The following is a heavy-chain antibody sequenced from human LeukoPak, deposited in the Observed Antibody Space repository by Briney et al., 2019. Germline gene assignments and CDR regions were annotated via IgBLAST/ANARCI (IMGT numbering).Heavy chain of an antibody. CDR2: IYHSGST. J-gene: IGHJ4*02. Sequence: SETLSLTCAVSGYSIRSGDYWGWIRQSPGKGLEWIGSIYHSGSTHYNPSLKSRVTISVDTSKNQFSLMLSSVTAADTAVYYCARHAPSKFDFLWGQGNLVTVSP. CDR1: GYSIRSGDY. CDR3: ARHAPSKFDFL. D-gene: IGHD3-9*01. V-gene: IGHV4-38-2*01.